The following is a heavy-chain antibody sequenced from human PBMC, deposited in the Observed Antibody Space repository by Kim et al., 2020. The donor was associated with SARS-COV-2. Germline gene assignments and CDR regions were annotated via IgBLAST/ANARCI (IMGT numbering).Heavy chain of an antibody. D-gene: IGHD6-13*01. CDR2: IYYSGST. CDR1: GDSISSYY. V-gene: IGHV4-59*13. CDR3: AATGYSRIDGAFDI. Sequence: SETLSLTCTVSGDSISSYYWSWIRQPPGKGLEWIGYIYYSGSTNYNPSLKSRVTISVDTSKNQFSLKLRSVTAADTAVYYCAATGYSRIDGAFDIWGQGTMVTVSS. J-gene: IGHJ3*02.